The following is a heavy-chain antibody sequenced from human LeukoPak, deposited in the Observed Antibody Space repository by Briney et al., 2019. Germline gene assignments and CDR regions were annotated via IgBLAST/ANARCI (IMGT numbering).Heavy chain of an antibody. D-gene: IGHD3-3*01. J-gene: IGHJ4*02. V-gene: IGHV4-4*02. CDR3: ARHPYDFRSGPVPDDY. Sequence: SGTLSLTCAVSGGSISSSNWWSWVRQPPGKGLEWIGEIYHSGSTNYNPSLKSRVTISIDTSKNQFSLKLKSVTAADTAVYYCARHPYDFRSGPVPDDYWGQGALVTVSS. CDR2: IYHSGST. CDR1: GGSISSSNW.